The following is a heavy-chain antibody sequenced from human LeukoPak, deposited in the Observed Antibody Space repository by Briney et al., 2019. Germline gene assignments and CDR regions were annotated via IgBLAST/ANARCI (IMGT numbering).Heavy chain of an antibody. D-gene: IGHD3-22*01. V-gene: IGHV1-69*13. J-gene: IGHJ4*02. CDR3: ARLRYYSESNANNRFDY. CDR2: IIPIFGTA. CDR1: GGTFGSYT. Sequence: SVKVSCKASGGTFGSYTISWVRQAPGQGLEWMGGIIPIFGTANYAQKFQGRVTITADESTSTAYMELSSLRSEDTAVYYCARLRYYSESNANNRFDYWGQGTLVTVSS.